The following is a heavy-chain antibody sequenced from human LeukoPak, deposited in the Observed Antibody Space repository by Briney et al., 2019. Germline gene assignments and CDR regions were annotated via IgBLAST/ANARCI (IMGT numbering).Heavy chain of an antibody. J-gene: IGHJ4*02. D-gene: IGHD2-2*01. Sequence: PGGSLRLSCAASGFTFSSYAMSWVRQAPGKGLEWVPAISGSGGSTYYADSVKGRFTISRDNSKNTLYLQMNSPRAEDTAVYYCASLGYCSSTSCYAGRLDYWGQGTLVTVSS. V-gene: IGHV3-23*01. CDR2: ISGSGGST. CDR1: GFTFSSYA. CDR3: ASLGYCSSTSCYAGRLDY.